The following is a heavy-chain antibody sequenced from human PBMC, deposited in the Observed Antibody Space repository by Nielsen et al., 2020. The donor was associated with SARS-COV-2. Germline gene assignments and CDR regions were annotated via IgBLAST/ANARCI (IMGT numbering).Heavy chain of an antibody. CDR3: ARGDIAVVPAAMFRGDDAFDI. CDR2: IYYSGGV. V-gene: IGHV4-39*02. D-gene: IGHD2-2*01. J-gene: IGHJ3*02. Sequence: SETLSLTCTVSGGSLGSRNYYWGWIRQPPGKGLEWIGTIYYSGGVSYNPSLRSRVTISVDTSKKHFSLKLTSVTAADTAVYFCARGDIAVVPAAMFRGDDAFDIWGQGTMVRVSS. CDR1: GGSLGSRNYY.